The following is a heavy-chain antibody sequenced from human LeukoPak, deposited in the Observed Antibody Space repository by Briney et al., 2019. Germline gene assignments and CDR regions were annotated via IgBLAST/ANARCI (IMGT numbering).Heavy chain of an antibody. Sequence: GGSLRLSCAASGFTFSSYAMSWVRQAPGTGLEWVSDISGSGESTYYADSVKGRFTISRDNSKNTPYLQMNSLRAEDTAVYYCARTRSCSSTSCYIDYWGQGTLVTVSS. CDR1: GFTFSSYA. CDR2: ISGSGEST. V-gene: IGHV3-23*01. D-gene: IGHD2-2*02. J-gene: IGHJ4*02. CDR3: ARTRSCSSTSCYIDY.